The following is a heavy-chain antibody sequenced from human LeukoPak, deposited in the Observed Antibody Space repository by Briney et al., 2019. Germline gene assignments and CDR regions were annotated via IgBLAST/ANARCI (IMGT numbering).Heavy chain of an antibody. CDR3: ARVTGGWYPFDY. J-gene: IGHJ4*02. Sequence: SSETLSLTCTVSGGSISSYYWSWIRQPPGKGLEWIGYIYYSGSTNYNPSLKSRVTISVDTSKNQFSLKLSSVTAADTAVYYCARVTGGWYPFDYWGQGTLVTVSS. V-gene: IGHV4-59*01. CDR1: GGSISSYY. D-gene: IGHD6-19*01. CDR2: IYYSGST.